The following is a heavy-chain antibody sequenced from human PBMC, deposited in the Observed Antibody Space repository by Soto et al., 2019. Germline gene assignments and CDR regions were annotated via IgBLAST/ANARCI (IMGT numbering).Heavy chain of an antibody. J-gene: IGHJ4*02. CDR1: GFTFSSYA. V-gene: IGHV3-30-3*01. CDR2: ISYDGSNK. D-gene: IGHD6-19*01. Sequence: GGSLRLSCAVSGFTFSSYAMHWVRQAPGKGLEWVAVISYDGSNKYYADSVKGRFTISRDNSKNTLYLQMNSLRAEDTAVYYCARDPVYSSQRGYFDYWGQGTLVTVSS. CDR3: ARDPVYSSQRGYFDY.